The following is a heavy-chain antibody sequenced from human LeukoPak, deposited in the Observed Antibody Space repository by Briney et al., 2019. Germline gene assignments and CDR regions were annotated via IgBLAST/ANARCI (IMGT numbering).Heavy chain of an antibody. V-gene: IGHV3-23*01. CDR2: ISTTSTET. Sequence: GVSLTLSCAASRFTFYNSGMRWLRHAPGQGRVWVSAISTTSTETHYAVSVRGRFTISRDNSKNTLSLQISRLRDADTALYYCAKGSGNGYGSGPFDYWGQGTLVTVSS. CDR1: RFTFYNSG. J-gene: IGHJ4*02. D-gene: IGHD3-10*01. CDR3: AKGSGNGYGSGPFDY.